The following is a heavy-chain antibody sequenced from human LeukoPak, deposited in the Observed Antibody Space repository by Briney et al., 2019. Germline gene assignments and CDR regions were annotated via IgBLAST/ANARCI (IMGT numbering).Heavy chain of an antibody. V-gene: IGHV4-59*01. Sequence: SETLSLTCTVSGGSISGYYWSWIRQPPGKGLEWIGYIYYSGSTNYNPSLKSRVTISVDTSKNQFSLKLSSVTAADTAVYYCARRIIGYCSSTSCYGTNWFDPWGQGTLVTVSS. J-gene: IGHJ5*02. CDR1: GGSISGYY. CDR3: ARRIIGYCSSTSCYGTNWFDP. CDR2: IYYSGST. D-gene: IGHD2-2*01.